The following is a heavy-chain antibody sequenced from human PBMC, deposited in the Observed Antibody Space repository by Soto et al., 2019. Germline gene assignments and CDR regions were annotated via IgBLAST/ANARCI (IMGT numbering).Heavy chain of an antibody. CDR2: INHRGST. CDR3: ARTDIVTTNWFDP. J-gene: IGHJ5*02. D-gene: IGHD5-12*01. Sequence: QVHLQQWSAGLLKPSETLSLTCAVYGESFIGYYWTWIRQPPGKGLEWIGEINHRGSTNYNPSLKSRVSISIDTSKNQFSLKLTSVTAADTSVYYCARTDIVTTNWFDPWGQGTLVTVSS. CDR1: GESFIGYY. V-gene: IGHV4-34*02.